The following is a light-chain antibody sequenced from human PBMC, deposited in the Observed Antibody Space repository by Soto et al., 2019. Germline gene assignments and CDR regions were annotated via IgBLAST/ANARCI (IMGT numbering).Light chain of an antibody. CDR1: NIGSKR. V-gene: IGLV3-21*04. CDR2: YDS. J-gene: IGLJ1*01. Sequence: SYELPQPPSVSVAPEKTARITCGGNNIGSKRVHWYRQKPGQAPALVIYYDSDRPSGIPERFSGSNSGNTATLTISRVEAGDEDDYYCQVWDISTDHYVFGTGTALTVL. CDR3: QVWDISTDHYV.